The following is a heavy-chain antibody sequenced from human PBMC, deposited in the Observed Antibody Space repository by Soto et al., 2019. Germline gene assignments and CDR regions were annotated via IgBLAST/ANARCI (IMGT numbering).Heavy chain of an antibody. CDR1: GYTFSIYG. D-gene: IGHD3-10*01. CDR3: VRDLDGSGSYYTDY. V-gene: IGHV1-18*01. Sequence: QIQLVQSGAEVKKPGASVKVSCKASGYTFSIYGINWVRQAPGQGLEWMGWTRPNNGNTKYAQKIQGRVTMTTDTTTSTAYMELRSLRPDDTAVYYCVRDLDGSGSYYTDYWGQGTLVTVSS. CDR2: TRPNNGNT. J-gene: IGHJ4*02.